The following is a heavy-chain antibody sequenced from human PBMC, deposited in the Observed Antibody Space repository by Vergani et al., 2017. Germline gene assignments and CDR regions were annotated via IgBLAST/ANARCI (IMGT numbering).Heavy chain of an antibody. D-gene: IGHD1-26*01. V-gene: IGHV3-74*01. Sequence: VQLVDSGGGVVQPGGSLRLSCTASGFTFSNYWMQWVRQAPGKGLMWVSRINSDGDSTSYADSVKGRFTISRDNAKNTLYLQMDSLRAEDTAVYYCARDGWELLDYFYYMDVWGKGTTVTVSS. CDR2: INSDGDST. J-gene: IGHJ6*03. CDR1: GFTFSNYW. CDR3: ARDGWELLDYFYYMDV.